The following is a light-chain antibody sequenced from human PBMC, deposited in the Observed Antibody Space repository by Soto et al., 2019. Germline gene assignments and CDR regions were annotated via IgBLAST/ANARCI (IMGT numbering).Light chain of an antibody. V-gene: IGKV1-12*01. Sequence: DIQMTQSPSSVSASVGDRVSITCRASQGISNWLAWYQQKPGRAPKLLIYTGSSLQSGVPSWFSGTGSGTDFTLTISSLQAEDVATYYCQQANSFPLTFGGGTKVEIK. J-gene: IGKJ4*01. CDR3: QQANSFPLT. CDR2: TGS. CDR1: QGISNW.